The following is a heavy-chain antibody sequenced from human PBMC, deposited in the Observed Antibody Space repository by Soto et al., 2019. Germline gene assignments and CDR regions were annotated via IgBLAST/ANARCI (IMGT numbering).Heavy chain of an antibody. D-gene: IGHD2-15*01. CDR3: AASGGPFDY. V-gene: IGHV3-30*03. CDR2: ISYDGSNK. Sequence: GGSLRLPCAASGFTFSSYGMHWVRQAPGKGLEWVAVISYDGSNKYYADSVKGRFTISRDNSKNTPYLQMNSLRAEDTAVYYCAASGGPFDYWGQGTLVTVSS. CDR1: GFTFSSYG. J-gene: IGHJ4*02.